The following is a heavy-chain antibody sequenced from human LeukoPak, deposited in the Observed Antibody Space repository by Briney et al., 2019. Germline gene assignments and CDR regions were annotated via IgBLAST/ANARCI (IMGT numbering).Heavy chain of an antibody. J-gene: IGHJ4*02. CDR1: GFTFSNYA. Sequence: SEGSLRLSCAASGFTFSNYAMHWVRQAPGKGLEWVAFMRNDGSKKYHADSVKGRFTISGDNSKDTLYMQINSLRAEDTAVYYCARSREGSVWTFEYWGQGTLVTASS. CDR2: MRNDGSKK. V-gene: IGHV3-30*02. CDR3: ARSREGSVWTFEY. D-gene: IGHD6-19*01.